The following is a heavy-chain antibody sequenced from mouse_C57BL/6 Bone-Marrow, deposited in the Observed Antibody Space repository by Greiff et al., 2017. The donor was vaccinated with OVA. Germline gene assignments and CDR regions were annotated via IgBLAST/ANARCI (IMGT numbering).Heavy chain of an antibody. Sequence: VQLQQSGPELVKPGASVKISCKASGYSFTDYNMNWVKQSNGKSLEWIGVINPNYGTTNYNQKFKGKATLTVDQSSSTAYMQLNSLTSEASAVSFCAREGLGRGFAYWGQGTLVTVSA. CDR2: INPNYGTT. D-gene: IGHD4-1*01. V-gene: IGHV1-39*01. CDR3: AREGLGRGFAY. J-gene: IGHJ3*01. CDR1: GYSFTDYN.